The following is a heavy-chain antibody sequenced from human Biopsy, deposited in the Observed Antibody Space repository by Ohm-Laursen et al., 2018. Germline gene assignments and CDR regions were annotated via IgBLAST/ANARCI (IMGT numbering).Heavy chain of an antibody. Sequence: ASVKVSCKSSGYTFTNYGISWLRQAPGQGLEGMGWTSPYYGDTDYAQKLQDRVTMTTDTSTSTAYMDLRSLRYDDTAVYYCARDRWPHVTLLGLVVFDFWGQGTLVIVSS. CDR1: GYTFTNYG. CDR3: ARDRWPHVTLLGLVVFDF. J-gene: IGHJ4*02. CDR2: TSPYYGDT. V-gene: IGHV1-18*01. D-gene: IGHD3-3*01.